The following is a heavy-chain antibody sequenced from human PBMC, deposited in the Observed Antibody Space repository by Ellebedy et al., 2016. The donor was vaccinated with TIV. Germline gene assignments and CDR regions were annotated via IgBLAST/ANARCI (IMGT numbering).Heavy chain of an antibody. J-gene: IGHJ6*02. D-gene: IGHD2-2*01. CDR1: GYTFTSYG. Sequence: ASVKVSCXASGYTFTSYGISWVRQAPGQGLEWMGWISAYNGNTNYAQKLQGRVTMTTDTSTSTAYMELRSLRSDDTAVYYCARDCSSTSCYEGHYYYGMDVWGQGTTVTVSS. CDR3: ARDCSSTSCYEGHYYYGMDV. V-gene: IGHV1-18*01. CDR2: ISAYNGNT.